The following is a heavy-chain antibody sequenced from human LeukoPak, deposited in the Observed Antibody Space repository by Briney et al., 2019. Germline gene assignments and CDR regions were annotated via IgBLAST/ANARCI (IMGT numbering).Heavy chain of an antibody. J-gene: IGHJ4*02. CDR3: ARRYYDSSGYPADY. V-gene: IGHV1-2*02. Sequence: ASVKVSCKASGYTFTGYYMHWVRQAPGQGLEWMGWINPNSGGTNYAQKFQGRVTMTRDTSISTAYMELSRLRSDDTAVYYCARRYYDSSGYPADYWGQGTLVTASS. D-gene: IGHD3-22*01. CDR1: GYTFTGYY. CDR2: INPNSGGT.